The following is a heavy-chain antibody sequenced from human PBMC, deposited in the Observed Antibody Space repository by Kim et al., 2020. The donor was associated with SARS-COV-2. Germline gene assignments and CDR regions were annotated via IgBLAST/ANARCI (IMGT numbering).Heavy chain of an antibody. CDR1: GGSISSSSYY. V-gene: IGHV4-39*01. Sequence: SETLSLTCTVSGGSISSSSYYWGWIRQPPGKGLEWIGSIYYSGSTYYNPSLKSRVTISVDTSKNQFSLKLSSVTAADTAVYYCARLGGSGSYGDYWGQGTLVTVSS. J-gene: IGHJ4*02. D-gene: IGHD1-26*01. CDR2: IYYSGST. CDR3: ARLGGSGSYGDY.